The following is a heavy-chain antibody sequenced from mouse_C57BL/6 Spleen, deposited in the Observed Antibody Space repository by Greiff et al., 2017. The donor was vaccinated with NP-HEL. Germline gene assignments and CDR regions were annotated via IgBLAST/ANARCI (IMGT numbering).Heavy chain of an antibody. D-gene: IGHD1-1*01. Sequence: VQLQQSGAELVKPGASVKISCKASGYAFSSYWMNWVKQRPGKGLEWIGQIYPGDGDTNYNGKFKGKATLTADKSSSTAYMQLSSLTSEDSAVYFCASEVDSSYWYFDVWGTGTTVTVSS. CDR3: ASEVDSSYWYFDV. CDR1: GYAFSSYW. V-gene: IGHV1-80*01. CDR2: IYPGDGDT. J-gene: IGHJ1*03.